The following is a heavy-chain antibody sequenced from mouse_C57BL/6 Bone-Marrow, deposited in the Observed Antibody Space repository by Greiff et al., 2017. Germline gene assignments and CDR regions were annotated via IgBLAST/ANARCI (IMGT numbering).Heavy chain of an antibody. J-gene: IGHJ3*01. CDR2: IDPETGGT. CDR3: TRERYYGSLFAY. V-gene: IGHV1-15*01. D-gene: IGHD1-1*01. CDR1: GYTFTDYE. Sequence: QVQLQQSGAELVRPGASVTLSCKASGYTFTDYEMHWVKQTPVHGLEWIGAIDPETGGTAYNQKFKGKAILTADKSSSTAYMELRSLTSEDSAVYYCTRERYYGSLFAYWGQGTLVTVSA.